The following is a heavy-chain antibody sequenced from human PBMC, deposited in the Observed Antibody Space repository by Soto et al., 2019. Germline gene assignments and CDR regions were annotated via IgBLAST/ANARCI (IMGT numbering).Heavy chain of an antibody. Sequence: ASVKVSCKASGYTFTSXGISWVRQAPGQGLEWMGWISAYNGNTNYAQKLQGRVTMTTDTSTSTAYMELRSLRSDDTAVYYCARSGSSTSYYYYGMDVWGQGTTVTVSS. V-gene: IGHV1-18*01. J-gene: IGHJ6*02. CDR2: ISAYNGNT. CDR1: GYTFTSXG. CDR3: ARSGSSTSYYYYGMDV. D-gene: IGHD1-26*01.